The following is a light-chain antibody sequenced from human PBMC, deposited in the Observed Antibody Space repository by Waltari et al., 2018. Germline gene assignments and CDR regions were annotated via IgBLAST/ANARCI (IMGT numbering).Light chain of an antibody. J-gene: IGLJ2*01. CDR1: SSDVGGSNS. V-gene: IGLV2-14*03. CDR2: DVS. CDR3: SSYISSSTLEL. Sequence: QSALTQPASVSGSPGPSIPISCTGTSSDVGGSNSVSWYQQHPGKAPKLMIYDVSNRPSGVSNRFSGSKSGNTASLTISGLQAEDEADYYCSSYISSSTLELFGGGTSLTVL.